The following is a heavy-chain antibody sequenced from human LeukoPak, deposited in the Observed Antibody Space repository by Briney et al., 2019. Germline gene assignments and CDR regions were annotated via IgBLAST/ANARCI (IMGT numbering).Heavy chain of an antibody. D-gene: IGHD3-22*01. V-gene: IGHV3-30-3*01. J-gene: IGHJ4*02. CDR3: AREDDYYDSSGYLDY. CDR2: ISYDGSNE. Sequence: GGSLRLSCAASGFTFSSYAMHWVRQAPGKGLEWVAVISYDGSNEYYADSVKGRFTISRDNSKNTLYLQMNSLRAEDTAVYYCAREDDYYDSSGYLDYWGQGTLVTVSS. CDR1: GFTFSSYA.